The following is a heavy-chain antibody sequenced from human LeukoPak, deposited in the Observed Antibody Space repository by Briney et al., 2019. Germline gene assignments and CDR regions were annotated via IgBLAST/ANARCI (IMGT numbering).Heavy chain of an antibody. D-gene: IGHD3-16*01. CDR1: GDSVTSGI. V-gene: IGHV6-1*01. CDR2: TYHWSKWFN. Sequence: QTLSLTCAISGDSVTSGIWNWIRQSPSRGLEWLGRTYHWSKWFNDYAVSVESRMTINADTSRNQFSLQLNSVTPEDTAVYYCARDLHGSRGEFDYWGQGTLVTVSS. CDR3: ARDLHGSRGEFDY. J-gene: IGHJ4*02.